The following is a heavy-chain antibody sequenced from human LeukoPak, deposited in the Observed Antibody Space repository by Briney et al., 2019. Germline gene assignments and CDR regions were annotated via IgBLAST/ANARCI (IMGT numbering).Heavy chain of an antibody. V-gene: IGHV3-7*03. CDR2: IKQDGSEK. CDR1: GFTFSSYW. D-gene: IGHD6-13*01. J-gene: IGHJ4*02. Sequence: PGGSLRLSCAASGFTFSSYWMSWVRQAPGKGLEWVANIKQDGSEKYYVDSVKGRFIISRDNAKNSLYLQMNSLRAEDTALYYCARVYLSQQLVPGLDYWGQGTLVTVSS. CDR3: ARVYLSQQLVPGLDY.